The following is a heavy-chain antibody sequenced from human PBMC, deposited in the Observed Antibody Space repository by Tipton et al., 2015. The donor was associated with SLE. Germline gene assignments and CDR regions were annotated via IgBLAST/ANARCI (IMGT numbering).Heavy chain of an antibody. Sequence: TLSLTCSVSGGSISSSTNYWGWIRQPPGKGLEWIGSLSYSGSTYYNPSLKSRVTISADTSKNHFSLKLSSVTAADTAVYYCAREKYSSSSFDYWGQGTLVTVSS. CDR1: GGSISSSTNY. D-gene: IGHD6-6*01. V-gene: IGHV4-39*07. CDR2: LSYSGST. CDR3: AREKYSSSSFDY. J-gene: IGHJ4*02.